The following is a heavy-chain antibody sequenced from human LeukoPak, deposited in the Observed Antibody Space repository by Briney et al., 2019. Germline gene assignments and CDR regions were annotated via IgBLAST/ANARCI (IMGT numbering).Heavy chain of an antibody. CDR1: GGSISTYY. D-gene: IGHD6-19*01. CDR3: ARAGSGWYFDY. Sequence: PSETLSLICTVSGGSISTYYWRWIPQPPGKGLECIGYIYSIGSTISNPSPKSRVTISVDTSRNQFSLRLSSAIAADTAVYYCARAGSGWYFDYWGQGTLVTVSS. V-gene: IGHV4-59*13. CDR2: IYSIGST. J-gene: IGHJ4*02.